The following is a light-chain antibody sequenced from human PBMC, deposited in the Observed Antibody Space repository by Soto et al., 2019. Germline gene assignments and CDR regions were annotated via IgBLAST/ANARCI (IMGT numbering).Light chain of an antibody. CDR1: SSDVGGYNY. V-gene: IGLV2-14*01. J-gene: IGLJ1*01. Sequence: QSALTHPASVSGSPGQSITNSCTGTSSDVGGYNYVSWYQQHPGKAPKLMIYDVSNRPSGVSNRFSGSKSGNTASLTISGLQAEDEADYYCSSYTSSSTFYVFGTGTKVTVL. CDR3: SSYTSSSTFYV. CDR2: DVS.